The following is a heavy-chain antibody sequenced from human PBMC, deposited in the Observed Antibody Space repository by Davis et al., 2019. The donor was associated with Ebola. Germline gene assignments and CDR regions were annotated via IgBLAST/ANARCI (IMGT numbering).Heavy chain of an antibody. CDR3: ARDRSRSWTVDY. J-gene: IGHJ4*02. Sequence: KVSCKASGGTFSNYGISWVRQAPGQGLDWMGGIIPVFGTPKYAQKFQGRVTITADESTSTAYMELSSLRSEDTAVYYCARDRSRSWTVDYWGQGTPVTVSS. CDR1: GGTFSNYG. V-gene: IGHV1-69*01. D-gene: IGHD6-13*01. CDR2: IIPVFGTP.